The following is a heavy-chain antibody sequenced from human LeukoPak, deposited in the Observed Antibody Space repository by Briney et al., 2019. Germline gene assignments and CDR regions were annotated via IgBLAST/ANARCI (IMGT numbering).Heavy chain of an antibody. Sequence: GGSLRLSCAAPGFTFSSYWMSWVRQAPGKGLEWVANIKQDGSEKYYVDSVKGRFTISRDNAKNSLYLQMNSLRAEDTAVYYCASMATTYFDYWGQGTLVTVSS. V-gene: IGHV3-7*01. D-gene: IGHD5-24*01. CDR1: GFTFSSYW. J-gene: IGHJ4*02. CDR2: IKQDGSEK. CDR3: ASMATTYFDY.